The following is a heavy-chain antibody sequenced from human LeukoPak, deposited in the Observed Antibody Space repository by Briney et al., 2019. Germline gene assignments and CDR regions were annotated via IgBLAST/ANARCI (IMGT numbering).Heavy chain of an antibody. CDR1: GYTFTGYY. J-gene: IGHJ4*02. D-gene: IGHD4-17*01. CDR2: INPNSGGT. CDR3: ARESSRPATVTTDY. V-gene: IGHV1-2*02. Sequence: GASVKVSCKASGYTFTGYYMHWVRQAPGQGLERMGWINPNSGGTNYAQKFQGRVTMTRDTSISTAYMELSRLRSDDTAVYYCARESSRPATVTTDYWGQGTLVTVSS.